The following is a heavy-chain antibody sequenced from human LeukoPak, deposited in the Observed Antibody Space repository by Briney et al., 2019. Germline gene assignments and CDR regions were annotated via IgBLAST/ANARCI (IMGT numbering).Heavy chain of an antibody. CDR3: ARVGIVVVSGAFDI. CDR1: GGSISSYY. CDR2: LYYSGST. Sequence: SETLSLTCTVSGGSISSYYWSWIRQSPGKGLEWIGYLYYSGSTNYNPSLKSRVTMSVDASKNQFSLKLYSVTAADTAVYYCARVGIVVVSGAFDIWGQGTMVTVSS. D-gene: IGHD2-21*02. J-gene: IGHJ3*02. V-gene: IGHV4-59*08.